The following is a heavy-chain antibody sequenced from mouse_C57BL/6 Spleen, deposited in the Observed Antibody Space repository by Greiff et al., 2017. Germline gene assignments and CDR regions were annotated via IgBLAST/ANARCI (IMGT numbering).Heavy chain of an antibody. Sequence: VQVVESGPGLVAPSQSLSITCTVSGFSLTSYAISWVRQPPGKGLEWLGVIWTGGGTNYNSALKSRLSISKDNSKSQVFLKMNSLQTDDTARYYCARKEYYGSSWYFDVWGTGTTVTVSS. CDR3: ARKEYYGSSWYFDV. J-gene: IGHJ1*03. V-gene: IGHV2-9-1*01. CDR1: GFSLTSYA. D-gene: IGHD1-1*01. CDR2: IWTGGGT.